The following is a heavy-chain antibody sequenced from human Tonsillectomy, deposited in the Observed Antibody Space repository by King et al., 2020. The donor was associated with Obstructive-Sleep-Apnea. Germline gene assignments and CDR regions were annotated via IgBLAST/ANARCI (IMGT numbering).Heavy chain of an antibody. V-gene: IGHV4-34*01. J-gene: IGHJ4*02. D-gene: IGHD1-26*01. CDR2: INQSGST. CDR3: AGGSGYVDY. Sequence: VQLQQWGAGLLKPSETLSLTCAVYGGSFSGYYWSWIRQTPGKGLEWIGEINQSGSTNYNPSLKSRVTMSVDTSKNHFSLKLSSVTAADTAVYYCAGGSGYVDYWGQGTLVTVSS. CDR1: GGSFSGYY.